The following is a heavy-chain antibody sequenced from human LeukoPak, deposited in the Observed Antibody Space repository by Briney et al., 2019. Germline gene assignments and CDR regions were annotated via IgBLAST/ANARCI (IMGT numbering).Heavy chain of an antibody. CDR3: ARGSRTALYYYYGMDV. J-gene: IGHJ6*02. V-gene: IGHV5-51*01. CDR2: IYPGDSDT. D-gene: IGHD5-18*01. Sequence: GESLKISCKGSGYSFTSYWIGWVRQMPGKGLEWMGIIYPGDSDTRYSPSLQGQVTISADKSISTAYLQWSSLKASDTAMYYCARGSRTALYYYYGMDVWGQGTTVTVSS. CDR1: GYSFTSYW.